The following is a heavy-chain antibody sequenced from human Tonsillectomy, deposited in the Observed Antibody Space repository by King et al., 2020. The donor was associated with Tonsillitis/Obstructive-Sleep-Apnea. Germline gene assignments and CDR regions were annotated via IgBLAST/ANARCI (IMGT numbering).Heavy chain of an antibody. CDR3: AKDVDIAGFNGMDV. D-gene: IGHD5-12*01. V-gene: IGHV3-43D*03. CDR1: GFTFDDFA. J-gene: IGHJ6*02. CDR2: ISWDGGST. Sequence: VQLVESGGVVVQPGGSLRLSCAASGFTFDDFAMHWVRQAPGKGLEWVSLISWDGGSTYYADSVKGRFIISRDNSKNSLYLQMNSLRAEDTALYFCAKDVDIAGFNGMDVWGHGTTVTVPS.